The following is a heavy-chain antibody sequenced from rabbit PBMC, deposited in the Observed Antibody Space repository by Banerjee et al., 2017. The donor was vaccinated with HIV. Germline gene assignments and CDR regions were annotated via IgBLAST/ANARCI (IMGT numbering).Heavy chain of an antibody. Sequence: QSLEESGGGLVKPEGSLTLTCTASGFSFSSYYCMCWVRQAPGKGLEWIACIDAGSSGRTYYASWAKGRFTISKTSSTTVTLQMTSLTAADTATYFCARDDYGDPYYFNLWGQGTLVTVS. CDR2: IDAGSSGRT. CDR1: GFSFSSYYC. V-gene: IGHV1S40*01. J-gene: IGHJ4*01. CDR3: ARDDYGDPYYFNL. D-gene: IGHD2-1*01.